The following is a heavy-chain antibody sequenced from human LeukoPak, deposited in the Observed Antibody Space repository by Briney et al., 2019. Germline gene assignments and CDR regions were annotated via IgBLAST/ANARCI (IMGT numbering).Heavy chain of an antibody. Sequence: SVKVSCKASGGTFSSYATSWVRQAPGQGLEWMGGIIPIFGTANYAQKFQGRVTITADKSTSTAYMELSSLRSEDTAVYYCARGFRSRRGYSYGSHYYYGMDVWGKGTTVTVSS. CDR1: GGTFSSYA. D-gene: IGHD5-18*01. V-gene: IGHV1-69*06. CDR3: ARGFRSRRGYSYGSHYYYGMDV. J-gene: IGHJ6*04. CDR2: IIPIFGTA.